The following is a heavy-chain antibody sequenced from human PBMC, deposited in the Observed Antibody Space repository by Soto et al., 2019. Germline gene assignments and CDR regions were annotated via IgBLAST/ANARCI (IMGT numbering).Heavy chain of an antibody. CDR2: ISWNSGRI. J-gene: IGHJ1*01. D-gene: IGHD3-10*01. CDR3: AKSWQVIGYFQY. CDR1: GFTFDDYA. Sequence: EVQLVESGGGLFQPGRSLRLSCAASGFTFDDYAMHWVRQAPGKGLEWVSGISWNSGRIAYADSVKGRFTISRDNAKSSLYLQMNSLRAEDTALYYCAKSWQVIGYFQYWGQGALVTVSS. V-gene: IGHV3-9*01.